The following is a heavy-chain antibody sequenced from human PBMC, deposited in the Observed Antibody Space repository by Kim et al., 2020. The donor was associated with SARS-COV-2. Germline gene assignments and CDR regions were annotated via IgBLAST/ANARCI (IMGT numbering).Heavy chain of an antibody. D-gene: IGHD6-13*01. Sequence: SETLSLTCTVSGGSISSGGYYWSWIRQHPGKGLEWIGYIYYSGSTYYNPSLKSRVTISVDTSKNQFSLKLSSVTAADTAVYYCARERSRRGSSWYSRWFDPWGQGTLVTVSS. J-gene: IGHJ5*02. V-gene: IGHV4-31*03. CDR2: IYYSGST. CDR1: GGSISSGGYY. CDR3: ARERSRRGSSWYSRWFDP.